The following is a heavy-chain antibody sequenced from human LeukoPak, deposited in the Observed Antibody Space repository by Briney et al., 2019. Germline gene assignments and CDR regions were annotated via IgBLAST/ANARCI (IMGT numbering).Heavy chain of an antibody. V-gene: IGHV1-46*01. CDR2: INPSGGST. CDR3: ARDQGWYNFDY. D-gene: IGHD2-15*01. CDR1: GYTFTSYY. Sequence: GASVKVSCKASGYTFTSYYMHWVRQALGQGLEWMGIINPSGGSTSYAQKFQGRVTMTRDTSTSTVYMELSSLRSEDTAVYYCARDQGWYNFDYWGQGTLVTVSS. J-gene: IGHJ4*02.